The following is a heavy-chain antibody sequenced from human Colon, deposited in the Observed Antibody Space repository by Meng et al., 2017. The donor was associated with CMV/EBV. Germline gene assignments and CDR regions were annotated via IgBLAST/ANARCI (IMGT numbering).Heavy chain of an antibody. CDR2: ISSSSSYI. J-gene: IGHJ6*02. D-gene: IGHD6-19*01. Sequence: GESLKISCAASGFTFSSYSMNWVRQAPGKGLEWVSSISSSSSYIYYADSVKGRFTISRDNAKNSLYLQMNSLRAEDTAVYYCASDPTIAVAGTGVYYYYGMDVWGQGTT. CDR3: ASDPTIAVAGTGVYYYYGMDV. V-gene: IGHV3-21*01. CDR1: GFTFSSYS.